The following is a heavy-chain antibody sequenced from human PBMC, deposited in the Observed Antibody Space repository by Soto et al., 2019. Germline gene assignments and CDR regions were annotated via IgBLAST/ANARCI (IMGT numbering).Heavy chain of an antibody. CDR1: GGSISSSRCH. Sequence: PSETLSLTCTVSGGSISSSRCHWGWIRQPPGKGLEWIASIKYSGTTFYNPSLKSRVTISVDTSKNQFSLKLTSVTAADTAVYYCARALWGPAGHINWFDPWGQGTLVTVSS. CDR3: ARALWGPAGHINWFDP. CDR2: IKYSGTT. V-gene: IGHV4-39*07. D-gene: IGHD2-2*01. J-gene: IGHJ5*02.